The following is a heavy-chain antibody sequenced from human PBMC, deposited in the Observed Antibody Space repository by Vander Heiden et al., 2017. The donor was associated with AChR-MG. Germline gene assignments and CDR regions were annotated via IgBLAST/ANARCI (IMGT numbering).Heavy chain of an antibody. Sequence: QVQLVQSGAAVKKPGPSVKVSCKASGGTFSSDAISWVRQAPGQGLEWMGGIIPIFGTANYAQKFQGRVTMTADKSTSTAYMELSSLRSEDTAVYYCARSGLDYGDHIWYFDLWGRGTLVTVSS. D-gene: IGHD4-17*01. CDR3: ARSGLDYGDHIWYFDL. CDR2: IIPIFGTA. V-gene: IGHV1-69*06. CDR1: GGTFSSDA. J-gene: IGHJ2*01.